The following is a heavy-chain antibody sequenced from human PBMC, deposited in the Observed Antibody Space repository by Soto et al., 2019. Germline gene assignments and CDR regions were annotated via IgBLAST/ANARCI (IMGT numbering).Heavy chain of an antibody. CDR1: GFTFSTYL. CDR3: ARSITDWNYIFDY. V-gene: IGHV3-7*03. Sequence: GGSLRLSCGASGFTFSTYLMSWVRQAPGRGLEWVANINQDGSEKYYVDSVKGRFTISRDNAKNSLYLQMNSLRAEDTAVYYCARSITDWNYIFDYWGQGTLVTVSS. CDR2: INQDGSEK. D-gene: IGHD1-7*01. J-gene: IGHJ4*02.